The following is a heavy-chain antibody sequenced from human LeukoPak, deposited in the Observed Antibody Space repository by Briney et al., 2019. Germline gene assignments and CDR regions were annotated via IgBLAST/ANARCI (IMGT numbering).Heavy chain of an antibody. J-gene: IGHJ4*02. CDR2: INPSGGST. V-gene: IGHV1-46*01. D-gene: IGHD3-22*01. CDR3: ARAGRPYYYDSSGYLDY. CDR1: GYTFTSYY. Sequence: ASVKVSCKASGYTFTSYYMHWVRQAPGQGLEWMGIINPSGGSTSYAQKFQGRVTVTRDMSTSTVYMELSSLRSEDTAVYYCARAGRPYYYDSSGYLDYWGQGTLVTVSS.